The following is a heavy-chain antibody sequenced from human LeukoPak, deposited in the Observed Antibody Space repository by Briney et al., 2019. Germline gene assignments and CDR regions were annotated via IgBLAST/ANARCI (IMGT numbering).Heavy chain of an antibody. CDR2: ISWNSRSI. D-gene: IGHD3-22*01. V-gene: IGHV3-9*01. Sequence: GGSLRLSCTASGCTFNDYSMHWVRQAPGKGLEWIAGISWNSRSIGYADSVKGRFTISRDNAKNSVSLQMNSLRTEDTALYYCTKDLSSQWFTDIRHYGMNVWGQGTTVAVSS. J-gene: IGHJ6*02. CDR3: TKDLSSQWFTDIRHYGMNV. CDR1: GCTFNDYS.